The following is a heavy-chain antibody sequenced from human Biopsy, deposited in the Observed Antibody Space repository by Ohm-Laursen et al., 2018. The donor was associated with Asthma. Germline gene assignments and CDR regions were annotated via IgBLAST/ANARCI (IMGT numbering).Heavy chain of an antibody. V-gene: IGHV1-24*01. D-gene: IGHD4-17*01. CDR2: HDHEEGGT. CDR1: GGTFSNFA. Sequence: SVKVSCKAPGGTFSNFAISWVRQAPGQGLEWMGGHDHEEGGTVNARRFQGRVTMTEETSTDTAYMELSSLSSDDTAVYYCASDFPKDYVRYNFQFWGQGTLVTVSS. CDR3: ASDFPKDYVRYNFQF. J-gene: IGHJ4*02.